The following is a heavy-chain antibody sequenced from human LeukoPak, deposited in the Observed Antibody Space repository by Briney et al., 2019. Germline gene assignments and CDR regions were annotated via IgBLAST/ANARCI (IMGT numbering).Heavy chain of an antibody. Sequence: GGSLRLSCAASGFTFSSYAMSWVRQAPGKGLEWVSVIYTGGSTYYADSVRGRFTTSRDNSKNTLYLQMNSLRVEDTAVYYCARGAGWTYGMDVWGQGTTVTVSS. CDR3: ARGAGWTYGMDV. V-gene: IGHV3-66*01. D-gene: IGHD6-19*01. CDR2: IYTGGST. J-gene: IGHJ6*02. CDR1: GFTFSSYA.